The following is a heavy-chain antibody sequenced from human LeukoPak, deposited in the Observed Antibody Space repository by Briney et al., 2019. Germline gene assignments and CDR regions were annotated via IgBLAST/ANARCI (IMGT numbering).Heavy chain of an antibody. CDR2: IYYSGST. Sequence: SETLSLTCTVSGGSISSYYWSWLRQPPGKGLEWIGYIYYSGSTNYNPSLKGRVTISVDTSKNQFSLKLSSVTAADTAVYYCASSGYSGYDWFDPWGQGTLVTVSS. CDR3: ASSGYSGYDWFDP. V-gene: IGHV4-59*01. CDR1: GGSISSYY. D-gene: IGHD5-12*01. J-gene: IGHJ5*02.